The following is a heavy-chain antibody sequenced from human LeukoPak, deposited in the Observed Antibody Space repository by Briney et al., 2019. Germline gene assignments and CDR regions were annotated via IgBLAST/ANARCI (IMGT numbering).Heavy chain of an antibody. V-gene: IGHV5-51*01. D-gene: IGHD3-10*01. CDR3: ARLKGPSGSGFGY. CDR2: IYPDDSDT. J-gene: IGHJ4*02. CDR1: GYRFTYDW. Sequence: GESLKVSCRVSGYRFTYDWIGWVRQMPGKGLEWVGIIYPDDSDTRYSPSFEGQVTISADKSINTAFLQWSSLKASDTAMYYCARLKGPSGSGFGYWGQGTLVTVSS.